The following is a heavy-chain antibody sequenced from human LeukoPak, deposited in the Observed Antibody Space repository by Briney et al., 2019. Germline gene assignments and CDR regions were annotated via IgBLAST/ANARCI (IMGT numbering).Heavy chain of an antibody. CDR3: TTDPYGGNPVDY. Sequence: GGSLRLSCAASGFTFSSYEMNWVRQAPGKGLEWVGRIKSKTDGGTTDYAVPVKGRFTFSREDSKNTLYLQMNSLKTEDTAVYYCTTDPYGGNPVDYWGQGTLVTVSS. J-gene: IGHJ4*02. V-gene: IGHV3-15*01. CDR2: IKSKTDGGTT. CDR1: GFTFSSYE. D-gene: IGHD4-23*01.